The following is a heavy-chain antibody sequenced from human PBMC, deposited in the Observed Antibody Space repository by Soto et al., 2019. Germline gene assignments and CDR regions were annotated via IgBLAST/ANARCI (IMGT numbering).Heavy chain of an antibody. CDR1: GFTFSSYG. CDR2: IWYDGSNK. V-gene: IGHV3-33*01. D-gene: IGHD4-17*01. Sequence: QVQLVESGGGVVQPGRSLRLSCAASGFTFSSYGMHWVRQAPGKGLEWVAVIWYDGSNKYYADSVKGRFTISRDNAKNSLYLQMNSLRAEDTAVYYCAREGGTVTTYYYGMDVWGQGTTVTVSS. CDR3: AREGGTVTTYYYGMDV. J-gene: IGHJ6*02.